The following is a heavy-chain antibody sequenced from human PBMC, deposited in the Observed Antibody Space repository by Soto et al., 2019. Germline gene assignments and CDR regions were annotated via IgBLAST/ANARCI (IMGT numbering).Heavy chain of an antibody. D-gene: IGHD2-2*01. J-gene: IGHJ3*02. Sequence: ASVKVSCKASGYTFTSYGISWVRQAPGQGLEWMGWISAYNGNTNYAQKLQGRVTMTTDTSTSTAHMELRSLRSDDTAVYYCASSVVPAAFDAFDIWGQGTMVTVSS. V-gene: IGHV1-18*01. CDR2: ISAYNGNT. CDR1: GYTFTSYG. CDR3: ASSVVPAAFDAFDI.